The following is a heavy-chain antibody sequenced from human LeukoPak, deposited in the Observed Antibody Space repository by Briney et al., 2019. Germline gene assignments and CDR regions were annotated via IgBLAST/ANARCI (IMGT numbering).Heavy chain of an antibody. CDR2: ISHSGST. CDR1: GGSFSGYY. D-gene: IGHD5-24*01. V-gene: IGHV4-34*01. Sequence: PSETLSLTCAVYGGSFSGYYWSWIRQPPGKGLEWIGEISHSGSTNYNPSLKSRVTISVDTSKNQFSLKLSSVTAADTAVYYCASSPPKRWLQFPDAFDIWGQGTMVTVSS. CDR3: ASSPPKRWLQFPDAFDI. J-gene: IGHJ3*02.